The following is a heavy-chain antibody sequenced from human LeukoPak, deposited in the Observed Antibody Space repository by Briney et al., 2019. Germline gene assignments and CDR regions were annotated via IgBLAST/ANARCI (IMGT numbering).Heavy chain of an antibody. CDR1: GYSFTSYW. V-gene: IGHV5-51*01. D-gene: IGHD5-12*01. CDR2: IYPGDSDT. CDR3: ARRYRGCDWDYFDY. Sequence: GEPLKISCKGSGYSFTSYWIGWVRQMPGKGLEWMGIIYPGDSDTRYSPSFQGQVTISADKSISTAYLQWSSLKASDSARYYFARRYRGCDWDYFDYWGQGTLVTVSS. J-gene: IGHJ4*02.